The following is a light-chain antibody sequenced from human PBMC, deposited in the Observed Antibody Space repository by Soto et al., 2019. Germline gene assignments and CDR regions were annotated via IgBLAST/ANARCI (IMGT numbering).Light chain of an antibody. CDR1: QSVTSNY. V-gene: IGKV3-20*01. CDR2: AAS. CDR3: QHYGSSVPWT. J-gene: IGKJ1*01. Sequence: EVVSTQSPGTVSLSPGERATLSCRASQSVTSNYLAWYQQKPGQAPRLLIYAASSRASGIPDRFSGSGSGTDFTLSISRVESEDFAVYYCQHYGSSVPWTFGQGTKVEIK.